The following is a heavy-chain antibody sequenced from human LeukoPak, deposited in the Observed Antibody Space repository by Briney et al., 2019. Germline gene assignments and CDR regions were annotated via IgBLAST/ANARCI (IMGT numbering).Heavy chain of an antibody. CDR1: GFTFSSYA. D-gene: IGHD1-26*01. CDR2: ISGSGGST. J-gene: IGHJ4*02. Sequence: PGGSLRLSCAASGFTFSSYAISWVRQAPGKGLEWVSAISGSGGSTYYADSVKGRFTISRDNSKNTLYLQMNSLRAEDTAVYYCAKSRRGSYYVFDYWGQGTLVTVSS. CDR3: AKSRRGSYYVFDY. V-gene: IGHV3-23*01.